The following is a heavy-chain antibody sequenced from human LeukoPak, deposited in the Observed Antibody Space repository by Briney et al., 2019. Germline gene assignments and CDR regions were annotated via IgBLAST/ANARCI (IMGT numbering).Heavy chain of an antibody. Sequence: PGGSLRLSCAASGFTFSSYSMNWVRHAPGKGLEWVSYISSSSSTIYYADSVKGRFTISRDNAKNSLYLQMNSLRAEDTAVYYCASTPSRGAFDIWGQGTMVTVSS. J-gene: IGHJ3*02. CDR3: ASTPSRGAFDI. CDR1: GFTFSSYS. V-gene: IGHV3-48*01. CDR2: ISSSSSTI.